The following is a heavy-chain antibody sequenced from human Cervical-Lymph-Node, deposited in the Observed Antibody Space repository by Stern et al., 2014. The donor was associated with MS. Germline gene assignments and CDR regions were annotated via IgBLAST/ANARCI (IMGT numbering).Heavy chain of an antibody. J-gene: IGHJ6*02. Sequence: QMQLVQSGPEVKKPGASVTVSCKASGYRFSSYGINWVRQAPGQGLEWMGRISTYNGNTEYAQKIQGRVTMTTDTSTGTAYMELRSLRSDDTAVYYCARTNPLRFGNFHGIDVWGQGTTVIVSS. CDR3: ARTNPLRFGNFHGIDV. V-gene: IGHV1-18*01. CDR2: ISTYNGNT. D-gene: IGHD3-3*01. CDR1: GYRFSSYG.